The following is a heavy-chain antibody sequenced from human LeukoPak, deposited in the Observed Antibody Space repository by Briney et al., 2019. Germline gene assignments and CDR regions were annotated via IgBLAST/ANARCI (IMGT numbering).Heavy chain of an antibody. CDR3: ARDGFKYRIRDAFDI. V-gene: IGHV1-18*01. CDR1: GYTFTSYG. CDR2: ISAYNGNT. D-gene: IGHD6-6*01. Sequence: ASVKVSFKASGYTFTSYGLSWVRQAPGQGLEWMGWISAYNGNTNYAQKLQGRVTMTTDTSTSTAYMELRRLRSDDTAVYYCARDGFKYRIRDAFDIWGQGTMVTVSS. J-gene: IGHJ3*02.